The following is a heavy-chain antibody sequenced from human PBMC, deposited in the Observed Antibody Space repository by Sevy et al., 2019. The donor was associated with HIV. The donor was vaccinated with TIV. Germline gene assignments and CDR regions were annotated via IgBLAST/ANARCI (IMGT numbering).Heavy chain of an antibody. CDR1: GFTFSSYA. D-gene: IGHD6-19*01. J-gene: IGHJ4*02. V-gene: IGHV3-23*01. CDR3: AKGYSSGWYVELDY. CDR2: ISGSGGST. Sequence: GGSLRLSCAASGFTFSSYAMSWVRQAPGKGLEWVSAISGSGGSTYYADSVKGRFTISRDNSKNTLYLQMNSLRAEDTAVYYCAKGYSSGWYVELDYWGQGTLVTVSS.